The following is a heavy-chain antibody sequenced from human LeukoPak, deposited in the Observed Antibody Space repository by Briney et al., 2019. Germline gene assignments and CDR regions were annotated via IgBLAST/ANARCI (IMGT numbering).Heavy chain of an antibody. Sequence: GRSLRLSCAASGFTFSSYGMRWVRQAPGKGLEWVAVISYDGSNKHYADSVKGRFTISRDNSKNTLYLQMNSLRAEDTAVYYCAKGFAYYYDSSGYQIDYWGQGTLVTVSS. CDR3: AKGFAYYYDSSGYQIDY. CDR2: ISYDGSNK. V-gene: IGHV3-30*18. J-gene: IGHJ4*02. D-gene: IGHD3-22*01. CDR1: GFTFSSYG.